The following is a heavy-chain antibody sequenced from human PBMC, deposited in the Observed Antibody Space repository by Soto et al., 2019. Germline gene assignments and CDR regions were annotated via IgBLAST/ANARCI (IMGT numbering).Heavy chain of an antibody. CDR1: GGSVSSGSYY. V-gene: IGHV4-61*01. D-gene: IGHD5-18*01. CDR2: IYYSGST. CDR3: ARELGYSYGYNYYYGMDV. J-gene: IGHJ6*02. Sequence: SETLSLTCTVSGGSVSSGSYYWSWIRQPPGKGLKWIGYIYYSGSTNYNPSLKSRVTISVDTSKNQFSLKLSSVTAADTAVYYCARELGYSYGYNYYYGMDVWGQGTTVTVSS.